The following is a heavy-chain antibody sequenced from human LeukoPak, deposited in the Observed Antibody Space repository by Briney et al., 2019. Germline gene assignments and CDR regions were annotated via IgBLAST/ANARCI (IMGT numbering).Heavy chain of an antibody. J-gene: IGHJ4*02. CDR2: FNPSDGRA. D-gene: IGHD4-17*01. CDR1: GYTFTSYY. Sequence: ASVTVSFKASGYTFTSYYLHWVRQAPGQGLEWMGIFNPSDGRATYTQKFQGRVTMTRDTSTSTVYMDLSSLRSDDTAVYYCARQAVTTGWYFDYWGQGTLVAVSS. V-gene: IGHV1-46*01. CDR3: ARQAVTTGWYFDY.